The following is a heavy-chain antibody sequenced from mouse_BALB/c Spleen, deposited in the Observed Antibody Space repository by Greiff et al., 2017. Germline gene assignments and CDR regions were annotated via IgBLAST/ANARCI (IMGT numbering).Heavy chain of an antibody. CDR2: INPYNGDT. CDR1: GYSFTGYF. J-gene: IGHJ4*01. CDR3: GRGYGSRPYAIDY. Sequence: DVQLVESGPELVKPGASVKISCKASGYSFTGYFMNWVKQSHGKSLEWIGRINPYNGDTFYNQKFKGKATLTVDKSSSTAHMELLSLTSEDSAVYYCGRGYGSRPYAIDYWGQGTSVTVSS. V-gene: IGHV1-37*01. D-gene: IGHD1-1*01.